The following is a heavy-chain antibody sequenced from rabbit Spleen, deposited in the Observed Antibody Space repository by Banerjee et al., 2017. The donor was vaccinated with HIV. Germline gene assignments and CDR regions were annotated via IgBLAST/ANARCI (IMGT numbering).Heavy chain of an antibody. CDR2: IEGGSSAFS. J-gene: IGHJ6*01. Sequence: QSLEESGGDLGKPGASLTLTCTASGVSFSSNHYMCWVRQAPGKGLEWIACIEGGSSAFSYFASWAKGRFTISKTSSTTVTLQMTSLTAADTATYFCARDSGSSFSSYGMDLWGQGTLVTVS. V-gene: IGHV1S40*01. CDR1: GVSFSSNHY. CDR3: ARDSGSSFSSYGMDL. D-gene: IGHD8-1*01.